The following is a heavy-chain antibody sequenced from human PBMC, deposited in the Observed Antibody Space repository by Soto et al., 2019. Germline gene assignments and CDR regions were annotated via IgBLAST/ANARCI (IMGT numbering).Heavy chain of an antibody. CDR2: IIPILGIA. CDR1: GGTFSSYT. D-gene: IGHD2-21*02. CDR3: AREYCGGDCSPVGAFDI. V-gene: IGHV1-69*04. J-gene: IGHJ3*02. Sequence: SVKVSCKASGGTFSSYTISWVRQAPGQGLEWMGRIIPILGIANYAQKFQGRVTITADKSTSTAYMELSSLRSEDTAVYYCAREYCGGDCSPVGAFDIWGQGTMVTVSS.